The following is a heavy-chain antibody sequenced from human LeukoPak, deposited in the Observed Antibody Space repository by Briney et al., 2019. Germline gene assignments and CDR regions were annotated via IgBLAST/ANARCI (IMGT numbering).Heavy chain of an antibody. CDR2: ISGSGSNT. Sequence: GGSLRLSCAASQFTFSSYAMSWVRQAPGKGLAWVSAISGSGSNTFYADSVKGRFTISRDNSKNTLYLQMNSLRAEDTAVYYCAKDRDRAPDYWGQGTLVTVSS. D-gene: IGHD3-10*01. CDR1: QFTFSSYA. V-gene: IGHV3-23*01. CDR3: AKDRDRAPDY. J-gene: IGHJ4*02.